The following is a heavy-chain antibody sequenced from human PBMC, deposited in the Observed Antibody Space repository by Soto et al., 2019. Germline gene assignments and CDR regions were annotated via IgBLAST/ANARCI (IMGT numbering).Heavy chain of an antibody. CDR1: GFTFSSYA. Sequence: GXSLRLSCAASGFTFSSYAISWVHQAPGKGLEWVSVIYSGGSTYYADSVKGRFTISRDNSKNTLYLQMNSLRAEETAVYYCARVRYSSGWPPSGAFDIWGQGTMVTVSS. D-gene: IGHD6-19*01. CDR2: IYSGGST. V-gene: IGHV3-53*01. CDR3: ARVRYSSGWPPSGAFDI. J-gene: IGHJ3*02.